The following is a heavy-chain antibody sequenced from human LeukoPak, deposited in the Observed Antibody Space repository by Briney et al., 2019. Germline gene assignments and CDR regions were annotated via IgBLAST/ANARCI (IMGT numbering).Heavy chain of an antibody. CDR2: IWYDGSNK. CDR3: AKPSPYYYDSSGYSFDY. Sequence: GGSLRLSCAASGFTFSSYGMHWVRQAPDKGLEWVAVIWYDGSNKYYADSVKGRFTISRDNSKNTLYLQMNSLRAEDTAVYYCAKPSPYYYDSSGYSFDYWGQGTLVTVSS. J-gene: IGHJ4*02. D-gene: IGHD3-22*01. CDR1: GFTFSSYG. V-gene: IGHV3-33*06.